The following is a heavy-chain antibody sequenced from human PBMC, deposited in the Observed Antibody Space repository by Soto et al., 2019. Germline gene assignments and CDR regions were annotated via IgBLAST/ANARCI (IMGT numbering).Heavy chain of an antibody. CDR2: IYPGDSDT. CDR3: ARLRHIAAVPSTLDY. CDR1: GYTFSIYW. V-gene: IGHV5-51*01. J-gene: IGHJ4*02. D-gene: IGHD6-13*01. Sequence: PGESLKISCKGSGYTFSIYWIAWVRQMPGKGLEWMGIIYPGDSDTKYSPAFQGQVTISADKSISTAYLQWSSLKASDTAMYYCARLRHIAAVPSTLDYWGQGNPLPVSS.